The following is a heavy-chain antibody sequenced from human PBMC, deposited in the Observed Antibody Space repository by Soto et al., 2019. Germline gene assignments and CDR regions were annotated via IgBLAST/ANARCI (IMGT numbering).Heavy chain of an antibody. Sequence: QVQLQQWGAGLLKPSETLSLTCAVYGGSFSGYYWSWIRQPPGKGLEWIGEINHSGSTNYNPSLKSRVTISVDTSKNQFSLKLSSVPAADTAVYYCATSSGWSAFFDYWGQGTLVTVSS. J-gene: IGHJ4*02. CDR3: ATSSGWSAFFDY. D-gene: IGHD6-19*01. CDR1: GGSFSGYY. V-gene: IGHV4-34*01. CDR2: INHSGST.